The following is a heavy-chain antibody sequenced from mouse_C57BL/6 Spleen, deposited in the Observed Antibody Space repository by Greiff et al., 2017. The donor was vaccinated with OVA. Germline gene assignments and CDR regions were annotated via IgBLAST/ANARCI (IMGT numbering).Heavy chain of an antibody. CDR2: ILPGSGST. J-gene: IGHJ4*01. D-gene: IGHD6-1*01. CDR3: ARPHNQDYAMDY. V-gene: IGHV1-9*01. Sequence: VQLQQSGAELMKPGASVKLSCTATGYTFTGYWIEWVKQRPGHGLEWIGEILPGSGSTNYNEKLKGQATFTANTASNTAYMQLSSLTTEDSAIYYCARPHNQDYAMDYWGQGTSVTVSS. CDR1: GYTFTGYW.